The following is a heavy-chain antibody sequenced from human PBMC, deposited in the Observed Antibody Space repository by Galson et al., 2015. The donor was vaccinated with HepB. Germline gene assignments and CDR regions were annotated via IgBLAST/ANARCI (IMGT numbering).Heavy chain of an antibody. CDR3: ARRVTTSWFFDL. Sequence: SVKVSCKASGYTLSRYAMNWVRQVPGQGLEWMGWINTNTGKPTYVQDFTGRLVFSLDSSVSTAYIQISSLKAEDTAIYYCARRVTTSWFFDLWGRGTLVTVPS. V-gene: IGHV7-4-1*02. D-gene: IGHD4-17*01. J-gene: IGHJ2*01. CDR1: GYTLSRYA. CDR2: INTNTGKP.